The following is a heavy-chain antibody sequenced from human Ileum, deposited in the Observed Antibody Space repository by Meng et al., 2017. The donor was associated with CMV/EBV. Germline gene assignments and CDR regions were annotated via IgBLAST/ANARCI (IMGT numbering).Heavy chain of an antibody. D-gene: IGHD2-2*03. CDR3: ARDGYYPSRVFDY. CDR1: GYTFTDYA. V-gene: IGHV1-18*01. J-gene: IGHJ4*01. CDR2: ISGYNSNT. Sequence: QVQWVKSGAEVKKPGASVKGSCKASGYTFTDYAITWVRQAPGQGLEWMGWISGYNSNTKYAQKFQGRVTMTTDTSTTTVYMELRNLRYDDTAVYYCARDGYYPSRVFDYWGLGTLVTVSS.